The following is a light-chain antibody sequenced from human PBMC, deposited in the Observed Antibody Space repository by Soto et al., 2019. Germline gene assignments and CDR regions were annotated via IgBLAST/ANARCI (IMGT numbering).Light chain of an antibody. CDR1: QSVSSSY. CDR3: QQYGSSSYT. Sequence: EIVLTQSPGTLSLSPGERATLSCRASQSVSSSYLAWYQQKPGQAPRLLIYGASSRATGIPDRFSGSGSGTDFTLTISRVEPEDFAVYYCQQYGSSSYTFGQGTKLEIK. CDR2: GAS. J-gene: IGKJ2*01. V-gene: IGKV3-20*01.